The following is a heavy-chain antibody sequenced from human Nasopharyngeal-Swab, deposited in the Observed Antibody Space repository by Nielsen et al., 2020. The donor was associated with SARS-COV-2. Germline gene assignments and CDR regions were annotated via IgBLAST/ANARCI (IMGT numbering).Heavy chain of an antibody. D-gene: IGHD5/OR15-5a*01. CDR3: AKGASSWYFDL. Sequence: GESLKISCAASGFTFSSYAMSWVRQAPGKGPEWVSAISGSGGSTYYADSVKGRFTISRDNSKNTLYLQMNSLRAEDTAVYYCAKGASSWYFDLWGRGTLVTVSS. CDR1: GFTFSSYA. V-gene: IGHV3-23*01. CDR2: ISGSGGST. J-gene: IGHJ2*01.